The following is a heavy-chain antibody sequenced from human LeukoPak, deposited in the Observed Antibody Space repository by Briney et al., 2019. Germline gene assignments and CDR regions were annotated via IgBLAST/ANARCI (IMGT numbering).Heavy chain of an antibody. V-gene: IGHV3-21*05. D-gene: IGHD5-24*01. J-gene: IGHJ4*02. Sequence: GGSLRLSCAASGITFSSYAMSWVRQAPGKGLEWVSYISSSTYTNYADSVKGRFTISRDNAKNSLYLQMNSLRAEDTAVYYCARDIGGYNYDYWGQGTLVTVSS. CDR3: ARDIGGYNYDY. CDR1: GITFSSYA. CDR2: ISSSTYT.